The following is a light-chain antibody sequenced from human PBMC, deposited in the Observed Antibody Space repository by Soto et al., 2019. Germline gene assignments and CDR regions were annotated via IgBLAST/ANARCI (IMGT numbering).Light chain of an antibody. J-gene: IGKJ4*01. V-gene: IGKV3-15*01. CDR1: QGIGVT. Sequence: IVMTQSPATLSVSPGEEATLSCRASQGIGVTLAWYQQKPGQIPRLLIYNAFTRATGVPARFSGSGSGTDFSLTINSLQSEDFAVYYCQRYNDWPLTFGGGTKLDIK. CDR2: NAF. CDR3: QRYNDWPLT.